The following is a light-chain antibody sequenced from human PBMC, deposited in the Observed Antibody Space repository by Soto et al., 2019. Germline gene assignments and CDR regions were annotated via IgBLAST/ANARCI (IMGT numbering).Light chain of an antibody. CDR3: CSYAGSSPSYV. Sequence: QSVLPQPAYVSGSPGQSITISCTGTSSDVGSYNLVSWYQQHPGKAPKLMIYEGSKRPSGVSNRFSGSKSGNSASLTISGLQAEDEADYYCCSYAGSSPSYVFGTGTKVTVL. V-gene: IGLV2-23*01. J-gene: IGLJ1*01. CDR1: SSDVGSYNL. CDR2: EGS.